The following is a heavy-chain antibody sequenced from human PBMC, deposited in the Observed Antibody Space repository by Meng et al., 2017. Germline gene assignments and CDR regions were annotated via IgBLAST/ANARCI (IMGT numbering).Heavy chain of an antibody. CDR3: ARNIYFEWVVVGATPSDY. D-gene: IGHD2-15*01. Sequence: GGSLRLSCTASGFTFSSYAMHWVRQAPGKGLEWVAVISYDGSNKYYADSVKGRFTISRDNFKNTLYLKMNSLRAEDTAVYYCARNIYFEWVVVGATPSDYWGQGTLVTVYS. CDR2: ISYDGSNK. V-gene: IGHV3-30*04. J-gene: IGHJ4*02. CDR1: GFTFSSYA.